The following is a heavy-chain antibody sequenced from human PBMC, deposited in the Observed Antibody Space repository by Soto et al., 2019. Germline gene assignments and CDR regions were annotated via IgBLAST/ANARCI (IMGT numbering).Heavy chain of an antibody. J-gene: IGHJ4*02. Sequence: GGSLRLSCAASGFSFTNFAMSWVRQAPGKGLEWVSGINDSGGSTYSADSVKGRFTISRDNSKNTLYLQMNSLRADDTAVYYCARRRDASGSYFDSWSQGTLVTVSS. CDR1: GFSFTNFA. CDR2: INDSGGST. D-gene: IGHD3-10*01. V-gene: IGHV3-23*01. CDR3: ARRRDASGSYFDS.